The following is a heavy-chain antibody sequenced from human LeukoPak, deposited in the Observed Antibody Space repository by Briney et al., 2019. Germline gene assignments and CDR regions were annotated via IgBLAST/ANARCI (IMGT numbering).Heavy chain of an antibody. CDR2: ISSSSSYI. J-gene: IGHJ4*02. D-gene: IGHD6-19*01. V-gene: IGHV3-21*01. CDR1: GFTFSSYS. CDR3: ARDVGIAVACPLRY. Sequence: GGSLRLSCAASGFTFSSYSMNWVRQAPGKGLEWVSSISSSSSYIYYADSVKGRFTISRDNAKNSLYLQMNSLRAEDTAVYYCARDVGIAVACPLRYWGQGTLVTVSS.